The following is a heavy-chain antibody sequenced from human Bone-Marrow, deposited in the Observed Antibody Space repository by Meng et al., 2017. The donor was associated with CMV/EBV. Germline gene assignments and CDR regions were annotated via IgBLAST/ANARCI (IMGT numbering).Heavy chain of an antibody. CDR3: AKGSPIYYFDY. Sequence: GESLKISCAASEFSFDNYAMTWVRQAPGKGLEWVSSISGSGSSTYYADSVKGRFTISRDNSKNTLYLQMNSLRAEDTAVYYCAKGSPIYYFDYWGQGTLVTFSS. V-gene: IGHV3-23*01. CDR1: EFSFDNYA. CDR2: ISGSGSST. J-gene: IGHJ4*02.